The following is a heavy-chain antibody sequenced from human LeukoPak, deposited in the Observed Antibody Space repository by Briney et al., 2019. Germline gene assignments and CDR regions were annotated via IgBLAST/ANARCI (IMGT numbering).Heavy chain of an antibody. D-gene: IGHD2-15*01. Sequence: XNTKYSQKFQGRVTITRDTSASTAYMELSSLRSEDTAVYYCAGSSTVVVVAATPYYYGMDVWGQGTTVTVSS. V-gene: IGHV1-3*01. CDR3: AGSSTVVVVAATPYYYGMDV. J-gene: IGHJ6*02. CDR2: XNT.